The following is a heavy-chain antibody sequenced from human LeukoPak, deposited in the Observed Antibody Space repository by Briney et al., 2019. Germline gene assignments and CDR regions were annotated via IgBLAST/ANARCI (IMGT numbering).Heavy chain of an antibody. CDR2: IYYSGST. Sequence: SETLSLTCTVSGGSISSYYWSWIRQPPGKGLEWIGYIYYSGSTYYNPSLKSRVTISVDTSKNQFSLKLSSVTAADTAVYYCARVDYYGSGTLDYWGQGTLVTVSS. CDR1: GGSISSYY. D-gene: IGHD3-10*01. CDR3: ARVDYYGSGTLDY. V-gene: IGHV4-59*08. J-gene: IGHJ4*02.